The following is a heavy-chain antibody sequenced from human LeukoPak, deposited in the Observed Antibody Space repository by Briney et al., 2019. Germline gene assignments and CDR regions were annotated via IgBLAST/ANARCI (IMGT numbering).Heavy chain of an antibody. D-gene: IGHD6-19*01. CDR2: IYYSGKN. CDR1: GVSISSGDYY. J-gene: IGHJ4*02. Sequence: SQTLSLTCTVSGVSISSGDYYWSWIHQPPGEGLGWIGYIYYSGKNYYNPSLKSRVTISVDSSKNQFSLKLSSVIAANTAVYYCARVPYSSGWYVDYWGQGTLVTVSS. V-gene: IGHV4-30-4*01. CDR3: ARVPYSSGWYVDY.